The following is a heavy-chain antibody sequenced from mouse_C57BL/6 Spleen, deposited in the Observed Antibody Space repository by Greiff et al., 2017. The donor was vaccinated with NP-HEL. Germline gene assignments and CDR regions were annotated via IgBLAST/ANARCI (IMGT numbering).Heavy chain of an antibody. Sequence: EVQRVESGPELVKPGASVKISCKASGYSFTGYYMNWVKQSPEKSLEWIGEINPSTGGTTYNQKFKAKATLTVDKSSSTAYMQLKSLTSEDSAVYYCARSGDNYAWFAYWGQGTLVTVSA. V-gene: IGHV1-42*01. J-gene: IGHJ3*01. D-gene: IGHD1-3*01. CDR2: INPSTGGT. CDR3: ARSGDNYAWFAY. CDR1: GYSFTGYY.